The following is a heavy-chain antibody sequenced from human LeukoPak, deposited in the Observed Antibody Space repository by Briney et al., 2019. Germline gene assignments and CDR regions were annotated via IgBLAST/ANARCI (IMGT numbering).Heavy chain of an antibody. CDR1: GYTFTSYD. CDR3: ARYCSSTSCHVYYYYGMDV. Sequence: GASVKVSCKASGYTFTSYDINWVRQATGEGLEWMGWMNPNSGDTGYAQKFQGRVTMTRNTSISTAYMELSSLRSEDTAVYYCARYCSSTSCHVYYYYGMDVWGQGTTVTVSS. J-gene: IGHJ6*02. CDR2: MNPNSGDT. V-gene: IGHV1-8*01. D-gene: IGHD2-2*01.